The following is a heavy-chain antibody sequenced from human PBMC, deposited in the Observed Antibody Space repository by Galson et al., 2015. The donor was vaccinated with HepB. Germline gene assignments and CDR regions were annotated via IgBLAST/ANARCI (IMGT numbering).Heavy chain of an antibody. J-gene: IGHJ4*02. Sequence: SLRLSCAASGFTFSSYAMNWVRQAPGKGLEWVSVISGPGGSTEYTDSLRGRFTISRDNSKSTLYLQMNSLKAEDTAVYYCTTESHWNGWDDYWGQGTLVTVSS. D-gene: IGHD1-1*01. CDR3: TTESHWNGWDDY. V-gene: IGHV3-23*01. CDR1: GFTFSSYA. CDR2: ISGPGGST.